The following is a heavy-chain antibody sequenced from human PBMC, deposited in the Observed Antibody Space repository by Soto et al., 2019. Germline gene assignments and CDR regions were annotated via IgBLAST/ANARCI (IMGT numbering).Heavy chain of an antibody. Sequence: PSETLSLTCTVSGGSISSGGYYWSWIRQHPGKGLEWIGYIYYSGSTYYNPSLKSRVTISVDTSKNQFSLKLSSVTAADTAVYYCARASQYCSSTRCSIMDVWGKGTTVTVSS. CDR2: IYYSGST. V-gene: IGHV4-31*03. CDR3: ARASQYCSSTRCSIMDV. D-gene: IGHD2-2*01. J-gene: IGHJ6*04. CDR1: GGSISSGGYY.